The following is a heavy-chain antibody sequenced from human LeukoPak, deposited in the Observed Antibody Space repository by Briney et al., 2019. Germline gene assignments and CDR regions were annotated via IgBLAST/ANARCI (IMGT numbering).Heavy chain of an antibody. CDR1: GGTFSSYA. J-gene: IGHJ4*02. CDR3: ARARDIVVVPAAIPVGFDY. V-gene: IGHV1-69*05. D-gene: IGHD2-2*02. CDR2: IIPIFGTA. Sequence: GASVKVSCKASGGTFSSYAISWVRQAPGQGLEWMGGIIPIFGTANYAQKFQGRVTITTDESTSTAYMELSSLRSEDTAVYYCARARDIVVVPAAIPVGFDYWGQGTLDTVSS.